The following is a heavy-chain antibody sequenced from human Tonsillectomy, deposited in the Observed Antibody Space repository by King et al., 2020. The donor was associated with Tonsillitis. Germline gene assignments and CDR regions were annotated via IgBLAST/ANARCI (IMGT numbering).Heavy chain of an antibody. CDR3: AGHPTGTRWFDP. V-gene: IGHV5-10-1*03. J-gene: IGHJ5*02. CDR1: GDNFAAYW. Sequence: QLVQSGTEVKKPGESLRISCKTSGDNFAAYWISWVRQLPGKGLEWMGRIDPRDSETNYSPSFEGLATISADMSIDTAYLHWGSLKASDNAIYYCAGHPTGTRWFDPWGQGTLVIVSS. D-gene: IGHD3-10*01. CDR2: IDPRDSET.